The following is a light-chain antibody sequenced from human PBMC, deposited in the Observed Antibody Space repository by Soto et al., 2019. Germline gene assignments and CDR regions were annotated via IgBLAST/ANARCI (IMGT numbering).Light chain of an antibody. V-gene: IGKV3D-20*02. CDR3: QQRSNWPPVIT. CDR2: GAS. Sequence: EIVLTQSPGTLSLSPGERATLSCRASQSVSSSYLAWYQQKPGQAPRLLIYGASSGATAIPDRFSGSGSGTDFTLTISRLEPEDFAVYYCQQRSNWPPVITFGQGTRLEI. J-gene: IGKJ5*01. CDR1: QSVSSSY.